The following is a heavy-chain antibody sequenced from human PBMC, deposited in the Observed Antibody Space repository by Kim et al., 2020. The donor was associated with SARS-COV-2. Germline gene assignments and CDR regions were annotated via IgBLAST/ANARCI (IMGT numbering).Heavy chain of an antibody. CDR1: GFTFSDYY. J-gene: IGHJ6*02. CDR2: ISSSSTYT. D-gene: IGHD3-16*01. V-gene: IGHV3-11*05. CDR3: ARELTRLLMKRNYFYGMDV. Sequence: GGSLRLSCAASGFTFSDYYMSWIRQAPGKGLEWVSYISSSSTYTNYADSVKGRFTISRDNANNSLYLQMNSLRAEDTAVYYCARELTRLLMKRNYFYGMDVWGQGTTVTVSS.